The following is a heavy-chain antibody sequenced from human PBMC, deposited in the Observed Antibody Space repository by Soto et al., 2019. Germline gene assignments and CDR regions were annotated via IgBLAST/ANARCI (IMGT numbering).Heavy chain of an antibody. CDR1: GGSFSGYY. J-gene: IGHJ4*02. V-gene: IGHV4-34*01. CDR3: ASLSSGRAFDY. Sequence: PSETLSLTGAVYGGSFSGYYWSWIRQPPGKGLEWIGEINHSGSTNYNPSLKSRVTISVDTSKNQFSLKLSSVTAADTAVYYCASLSSGRAFDYWGQGTLVTVSS. CDR2: INHSGST. D-gene: IGHD3-22*01.